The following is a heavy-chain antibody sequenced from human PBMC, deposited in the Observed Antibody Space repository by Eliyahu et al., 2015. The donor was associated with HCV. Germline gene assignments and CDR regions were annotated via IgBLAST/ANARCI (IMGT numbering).Heavy chain of an antibody. V-gene: IGHV4-39*01. Sequence: QLQLQESGPGLVKPSETLSLTCTVXGGSISXSSYYWGXIRQPPGKGLXWXGSIYYSGXTYXNPSLKSRVTISVDTSKNQFSLKLSSVTAADTAVYYCARLAPRIYGDPANDAFDIWGQGTMVTVSS. CDR1: GGSISXSSYY. D-gene: IGHD4-17*01. J-gene: IGHJ3*02. CDR3: ARLAPRIYGDPANDAFDI. CDR2: IYYSGXT.